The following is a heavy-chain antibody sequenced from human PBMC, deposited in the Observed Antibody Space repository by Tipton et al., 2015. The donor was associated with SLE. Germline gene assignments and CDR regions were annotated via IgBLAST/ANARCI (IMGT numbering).Heavy chain of an antibody. CDR1: EFTYGYYT. Sequence: SLRLSCALSEFTYGYYTIHWVRQAPGRGLEWVALITWDGSGTYYADSVVGRFTISRGNSQNSLYLQMHSLRTEDTAFYYCAKEMLGDGIDSFAFDSWGQGTLVTVSS. CDR2: ITWDGSGT. D-gene: IGHD5-24*01. J-gene: IGHJ4*02. CDR3: AKEMLGDGIDSFAFDS. V-gene: IGHV3-43*01.